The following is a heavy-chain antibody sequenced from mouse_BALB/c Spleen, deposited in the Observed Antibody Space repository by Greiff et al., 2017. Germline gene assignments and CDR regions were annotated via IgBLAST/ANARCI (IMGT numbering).Heavy chain of an antibody. Sequence: QVQLQQSGAELVRPGASVTLSCKASGYTFSDYEMHWVKQTPVHGLEWIGAIDPETGGTAYNQKFKGKATLTADKSSSTAYMELRSLTSEDSAVYYCTRDFDAMDYWGQGTSVTVSS. CDR1: GYTFSDYE. CDR3: TRDFDAMDY. V-gene: IGHV1-15*01. CDR2: IDPETGGT. J-gene: IGHJ4*01.